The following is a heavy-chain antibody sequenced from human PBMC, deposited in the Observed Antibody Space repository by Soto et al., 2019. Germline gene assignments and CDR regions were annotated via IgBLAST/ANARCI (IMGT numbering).Heavy chain of an antibody. CDR3: ARDQGDYAEYFQH. CDR1: GFTFSSYG. Sequence: QVQLVESGGGVVQPGRSLRLSCAASGFTFSSYGMHWVRQAPGKGLEWVALIWYDGSNKYYADSVKGRFTISRDNSKNTLYRQMNSLRAEYTAVYYCARDQGDYAEYFQHWGQGTLVTVSS. CDR2: IWYDGSNK. J-gene: IGHJ1*01. D-gene: IGHD4-17*01. V-gene: IGHV3-33*01.